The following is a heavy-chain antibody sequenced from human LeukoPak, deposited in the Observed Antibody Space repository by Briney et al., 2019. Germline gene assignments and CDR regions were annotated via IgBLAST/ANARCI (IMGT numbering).Heavy chain of an antibody. J-gene: IGHJ5*02. CDR1: GGSLSGYY. CDR3: ARGIGWFDP. CDR2: IYYSGST. D-gene: IGHD6-13*01. V-gene: IGHV4-39*01. Sequence: SETLSLTCTVSGGSLSGYYWGWIRQPPGKGLEWIGSIYYSGSTYYNPSLKSRVTISVDTSKNQFSLKLSSVTAADTAVYYCARGIGWFDPWGQGTLVTVFS.